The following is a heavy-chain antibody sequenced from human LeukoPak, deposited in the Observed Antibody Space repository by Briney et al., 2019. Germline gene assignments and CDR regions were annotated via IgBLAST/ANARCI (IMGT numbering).Heavy chain of an antibody. D-gene: IGHD2-15*01. CDR1: GFTFSDYY. CDR2: ISSSGSTI. V-gene: IGHV3-11*04. Sequence: PGGSLRLSCAASGFTFSDYYMSWIRQAPGKGLEWVSYISSSGSTIYYADSVKGRFTISRDNAKNTLYLQMNSLRAEDTAVYYCARVLFGYYYYMDVWGKGTTVTVSS. J-gene: IGHJ6*03. CDR3: ARVLFGYYYYMDV.